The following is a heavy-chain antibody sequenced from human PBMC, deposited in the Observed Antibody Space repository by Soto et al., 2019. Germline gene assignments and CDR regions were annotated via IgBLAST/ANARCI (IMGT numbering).Heavy chain of an antibody. J-gene: IGHJ4*02. CDR1: GFTFSRFA. CDR2: TSYDGRNK. Sequence: PGGSLRLSCAGSGFTFSRFAMSWVRQAPGKGLEWVAATSYDGRNKYYADSVKGRFIISRDNSKNTLDLLLNTLRAEDTAVYYCAGVYYGGNSVNNYWGQGTPVTVSS. D-gene: IGHD2-8*01. V-gene: IGHV3-30*04. CDR3: AGVYYGGNSVNNY.